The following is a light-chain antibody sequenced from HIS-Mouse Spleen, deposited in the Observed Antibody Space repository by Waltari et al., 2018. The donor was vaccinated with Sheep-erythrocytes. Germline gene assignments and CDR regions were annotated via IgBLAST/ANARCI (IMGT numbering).Light chain of an antibody. CDR1: SSDVGGYNY. J-gene: IGLJ1*01. CDR2: DVS. Sequence: QSALTQPRSVSGSPGQSVTISCTGTSSDVGGYNYVSWYQQHPGKAPKLMIYDVSKRPYRVPDRLSGSKSGNTASLTISGLQAEDEADYYCCSYAGSYNHVFATGTKVTVL. V-gene: IGLV2-11*01. CDR3: CSYAGSYNHV.